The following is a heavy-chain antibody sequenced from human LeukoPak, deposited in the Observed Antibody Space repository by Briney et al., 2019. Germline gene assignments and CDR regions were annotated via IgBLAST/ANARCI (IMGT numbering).Heavy chain of an antibody. D-gene: IGHD6-13*01. CDR1: GASISSYY. CDR3: ARGLPRGWVSPNWFDP. Sequence: TSETLSLTCTVSGASISSYYWSWIRQPPGKGLEWIGYIDYSGSTNYTPSLKSRVTISVDTSKNQFSLKLSSVTAADTAVYYCARGLPRGWVSPNWFDPWGQGTLVTVSS. V-gene: IGHV4-59*12. CDR2: IDYSGST. J-gene: IGHJ5*02.